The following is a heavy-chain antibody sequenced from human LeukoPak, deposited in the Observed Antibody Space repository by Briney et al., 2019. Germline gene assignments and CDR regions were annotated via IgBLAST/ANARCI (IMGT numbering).Heavy chain of an antibody. CDR1: GFTFTNSA. D-gene: IGHD6-13*01. CDR3: AAEPGIAAAGRVYDY. CDR2: IVVGSGNT. J-gene: IGHJ4*02. Sequence: SVKVSCKASGFTFTNSAMQWVRQARGQRLEWIGWIVVGSGNTNHAQKFQERVTITRDMSTSTAYMELSSLRSEDTAVYYCAAEPGIAAAGRVYDYWGQGTLVTVSS. V-gene: IGHV1-58*02.